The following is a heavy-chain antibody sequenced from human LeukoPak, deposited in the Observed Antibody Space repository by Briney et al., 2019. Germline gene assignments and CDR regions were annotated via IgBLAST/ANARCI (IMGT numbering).Heavy chain of an antibody. CDR2: IHHSGGT. Sequence: SETLSLTCAVSGGSVSRNWWSWVRQPPGKGLEWIGEIHHSGGTNYNPSLKSRVTISVDTSKNQFSLKLSSVTAADTAVYYCARRRNDFWSGYYNPFDYWGQGTLVTVSS. D-gene: IGHD3-3*01. V-gene: IGHV4-4*02. CDR3: ARRRNDFWSGYYNPFDY. J-gene: IGHJ4*02. CDR1: GGSVSRNW.